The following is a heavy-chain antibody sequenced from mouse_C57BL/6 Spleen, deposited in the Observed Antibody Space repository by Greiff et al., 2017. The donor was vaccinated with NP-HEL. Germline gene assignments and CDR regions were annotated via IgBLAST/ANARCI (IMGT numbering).Heavy chain of an antibody. V-gene: IGHV3-6*01. D-gene: IGHD3-3*01. CDR2: ISYDGSN. CDR3: ARGPVDY. J-gene: IGHJ2*01. Sequence: EVQRVESGPGLVKPSQSLSLTCSVTGYSITSGYYWNWIRQFPGNKLEWMGYISYDGSNNYNPSLKNRISITRDTSKNQFFLKLNSVTTEDTATYYCARGPVDYWGQGTTLTVSS. CDR1: GYSITSGYY.